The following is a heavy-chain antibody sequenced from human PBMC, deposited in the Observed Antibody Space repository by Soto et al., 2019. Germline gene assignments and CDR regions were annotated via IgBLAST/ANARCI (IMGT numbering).Heavy chain of an antibody. D-gene: IGHD3-22*01. CDR2: INPTVGST. J-gene: IGHJ4*02. CDR1: GYTFTSYY. Sequence: ASVKVSCKASGYTFTSYYLLWVRQAPGQGLEWMGLINPTVGSTTYARKFQDRVTMTRDTSTSTIYMELSSLRSEDTAVYYCATEGPNSYERSSLPLPSFWGQGTLVTVSS. CDR3: ATEGPNSYERSSLPLPSF. V-gene: IGHV1-46*01.